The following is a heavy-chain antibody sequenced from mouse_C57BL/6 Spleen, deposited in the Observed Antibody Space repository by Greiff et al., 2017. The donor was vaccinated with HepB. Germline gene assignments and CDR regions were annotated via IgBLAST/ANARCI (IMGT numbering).Heavy chain of an antibody. J-gene: IGHJ3*01. Sequence: QVQLQQSGPELVKPGASVKISCKASGYAFSSSWMNWVKQRPGKGLEWIGRIYPGDGDTNYNGKFKGKATLTADKSSSTAYMQLSSLTSEDSAVYFCASYDSAWFAYWGQGTLVTVSA. CDR2: IYPGDGDT. V-gene: IGHV1-82*01. CDR3: ASYDSAWFAY. CDR1: GYAFSSSW. D-gene: IGHD2-4*01.